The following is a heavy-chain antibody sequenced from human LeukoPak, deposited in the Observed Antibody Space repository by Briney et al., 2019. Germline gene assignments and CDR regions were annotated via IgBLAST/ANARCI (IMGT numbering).Heavy chain of an antibody. CDR2: IWYDGSNK. CDR3: ATGPRYYDISPPEY. Sequence: PGGSLRLSCVTYGLTFRTYGMHWVRQAPGKGLEWVAVIWYDGSNKRYGGSVKGRFTISRDNSKNTLYLQMDSLRAEDSAVYYCATGPRYYDISPPEYWGQGTLVTVSS. CDR1: GLTFRTYG. V-gene: IGHV3-33*01. J-gene: IGHJ4*02. D-gene: IGHD3-9*01.